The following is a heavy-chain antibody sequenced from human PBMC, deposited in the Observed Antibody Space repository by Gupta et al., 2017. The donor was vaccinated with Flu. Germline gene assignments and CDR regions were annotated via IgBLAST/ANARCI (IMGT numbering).Heavy chain of an antibody. CDR2: LYPGDSDT. D-gene: IGHD3-22*01. CDR3: ARHGISSGNGGFDF. J-gene: IGHJ4*02. CDR1: GYNFIAYA. V-gene: IGHV5-51*01. Sequence: EVQLVQSGAEVKKPGEALKISCEASGYNFIAYAIAWVRQMPGKGLEWRGILYPGDSDTRYNPSFQGQVTISADKSMNIAYLHWSSVKASDTAMFYCARHGISSGNGGFDFWGQGTLVTVSS.